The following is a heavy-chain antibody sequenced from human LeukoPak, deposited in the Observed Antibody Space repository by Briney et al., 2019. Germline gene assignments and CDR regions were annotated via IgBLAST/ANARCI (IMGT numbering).Heavy chain of an antibody. J-gene: IGHJ4*02. V-gene: IGHV4-61*01. CDR1: GGSVSSGSYY. CDR2: IYYSGST. D-gene: IGHD1-26*01. CDR3: ARVGSGSYFDY. Sequence: SETLSLTCTVSGGSVSSGSYYWSWIRQPPGKGLEWIGYIYYSGSTNYNPSLKSRFTISVDTSKNQFSLKLSSVTAADTAVYYCARVGSGSYFDYWGQGTLVTVSS.